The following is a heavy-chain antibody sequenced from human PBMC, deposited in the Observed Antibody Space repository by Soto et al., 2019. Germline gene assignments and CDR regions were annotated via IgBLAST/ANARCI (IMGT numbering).Heavy chain of an antibody. V-gene: IGHV3-9*01. D-gene: IGHD6-6*01. CDR3: TKSSSYTYNYCMDV. CDR1: GFTFDDYA. CDR2: ISWNSGNI. J-gene: IGHJ6*03. Sequence: EVQLVESGGGLVQPGRSLRLSCAASGFTFDDYAMHWVRQPPGKGLEWVSGISWNSGNIGYADSVKGRFTISRDNAKNSLYLQMKSLRAEDTALYYCTKSSSYTYNYCMDVWGKGTTVTVSS.